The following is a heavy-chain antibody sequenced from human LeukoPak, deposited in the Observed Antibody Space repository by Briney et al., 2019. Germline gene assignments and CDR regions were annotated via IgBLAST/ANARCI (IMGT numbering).Heavy chain of an antibody. Sequence: GGSLRLSCAPSGFTFSSYGMHWVRQAPGKGLEWVAVISYDGSNKYYADSVKGRFTISRDNSKNTLYLQMNSLRAEDTAVYYCAKERFPPNYYGSGSPGDYWGQGTLVTVSS. CDR2: ISYDGSNK. J-gene: IGHJ4*02. D-gene: IGHD3-10*01. CDR3: AKERFPPNYYGSGSPGDY. CDR1: GFTFSSYG. V-gene: IGHV3-30*18.